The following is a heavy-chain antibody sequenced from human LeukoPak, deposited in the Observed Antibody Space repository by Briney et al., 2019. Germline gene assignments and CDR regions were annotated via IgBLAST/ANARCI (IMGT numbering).Heavy chain of an antibody. D-gene: IGHD6-13*01. CDR2: IYYSGST. CDR3: ARQEQQLIYNWFDP. Sequence: PSETLSLTCTVSGGSISSYYWSWIRQPPGKGLEWIGYIYYSGSTNYNPSLKSRVTISVDTSKNQFSLKLSSVTAADTAVYYCARQEQQLIYNWFDPWGQGTLVTVSS. V-gene: IGHV4-59*01. J-gene: IGHJ5*02. CDR1: GGSISSYY.